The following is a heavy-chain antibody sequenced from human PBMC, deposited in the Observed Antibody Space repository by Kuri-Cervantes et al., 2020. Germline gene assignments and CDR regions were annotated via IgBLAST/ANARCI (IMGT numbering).Heavy chain of an antibody. CDR2: ISDSGGST. CDR3: AKSSYDYYDSSGYYRPPDY. J-gene: IGHJ4*02. Sequence: GGSLRLSCAASGFTFSSYAMSWVRQAPGKGLEWVSGISDSGGSTYYADSVKGRFTISRDNSKNTPYLQMNSLRAEDTAVYYCAKSSYDYYDSSGYYRPPDYWGQGTLVTVSS. D-gene: IGHD3-22*01. V-gene: IGHV3-23*01. CDR1: GFTFSSYA.